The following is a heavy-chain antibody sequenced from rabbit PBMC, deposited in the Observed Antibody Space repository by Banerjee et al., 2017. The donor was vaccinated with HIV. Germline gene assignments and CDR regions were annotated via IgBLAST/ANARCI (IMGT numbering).Heavy chain of an antibody. CDR2: IYAGGSGST. Sequence: QEQLEESGGGLVQPEGSLTLTCTASGFSFSNKYVMCWVRQAPGKGLECIGDIYAGGSGSTYYASWAKGRFTISKTSSTTVTLQMTSLTAADTATYFCARDLAGVIGWNFGLWGPGTLVTVS. V-gene: IGHV1S45*01. J-gene: IGHJ6*01. D-gene: IGHD4-1*01. CDR3: ARDLAGVIGWNFGL. CDR1: GFSFSNKYV.